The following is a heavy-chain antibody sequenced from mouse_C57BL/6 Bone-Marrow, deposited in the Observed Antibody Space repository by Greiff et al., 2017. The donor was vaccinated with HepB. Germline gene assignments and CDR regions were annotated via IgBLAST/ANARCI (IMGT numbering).Heavy chain of an antibody. CDR3: ARDYYCTSAWFAY. Sequence: QVQLQQPGAELVKPGASVKLSCKASGYTFTSYWMQWVKQRPGQGLEWIGEIDPSDCYTNYNQKFKGKATLTVDTSSSTAYMQLSSLSSDDSAVYYCARDYYCTSAWFAYWGQGTLVTVSA. V-gene: IGHV1-50*01. J-gene: IGHJ3*01. D-gene: IGHD1-1*01. CDR2: IDPSDCYT. CDR1: GYTFTSYW.